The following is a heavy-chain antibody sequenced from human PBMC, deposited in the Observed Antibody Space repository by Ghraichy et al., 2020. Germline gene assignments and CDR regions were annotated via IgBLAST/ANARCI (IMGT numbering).Heavy chain of an antibody. V-gene: IGHV4-31*02. CDR2: IYYSGSS. D-gene: IGHD3-3*01. CDR3: ERGPHYDFWRMGWFDP. Sequence: SETLSLTCSLSDDSISSGGYYWTWIRQLPGKGLEWIGYIYYSGSSYYNPSLKSRVSMSVDRSKNEFSLKLRSVTAADTAVYYCERGPHYDFWRMGWFDPWGQGTQVTVSS. CDR1: DDSISSGGYY. J-gene: IGHJ5*02.